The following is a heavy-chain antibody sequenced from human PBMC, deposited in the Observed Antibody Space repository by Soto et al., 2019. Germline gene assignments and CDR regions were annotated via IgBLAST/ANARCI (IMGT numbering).Heavy chain of an antibody. CDR1: GGSLSSSSYY. CDR3: ARPYYDFWSGSHYYGMDV. CDR2: IYYSGST. V-gene: IGHV4-39*01. Sequence: SETLSLTCTVSGGSLSSSSYYWGWIRKPPGKGLEWIGSIYYSGSTYYNPSLKSRVTISVDTSKNQLSLKLSSVTAADTDVYYCARPYYDFWSGSHYYGMDVWGQGTTVT. J-gene: IGHJ6*02. D-gene: IGHD3-3*01.